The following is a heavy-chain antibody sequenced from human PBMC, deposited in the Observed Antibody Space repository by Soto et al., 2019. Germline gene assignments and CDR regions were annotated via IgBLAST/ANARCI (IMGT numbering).Heavy chain of an antibody. V-gene: IGHV1-46*01. CDR2: INPSGGST. CDR3: ARVSDGYCSGGSCYPTRLYYYYGMDV. Sequence: ASVKVSCKASGYSFTSYYMHWLRQATGQGLEWMGIINPSGGSTSYAQKFQGRVTMTRDTSTSTVYMELSSLRSEDTAVYYCARVSDGYCSGGSCYPTRLYYYYGMDVWGQGTTVTVSS. J-gene: IGHJ6*02. D-gene: IGHD2-15*01. CDR1: GYSFTSYY.